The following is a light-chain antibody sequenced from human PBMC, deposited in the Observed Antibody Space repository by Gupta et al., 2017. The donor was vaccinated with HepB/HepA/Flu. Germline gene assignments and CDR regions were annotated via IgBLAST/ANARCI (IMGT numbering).Light chain of an antibody. CDR1: QSLVFSDGNTF. CDR2: QVS. J-gene: IGKJ4*01. CDR3: GQGKHLNT. V-gene: IGKV2-30*01. Sequence: DVVLTQSPRSLPVTLGQPASISCRSSQSLVFSDGNTFLHWFQQRPGQSPRRLLYQVSKRDSGVPERFSGSGSGTDFTLRSIRGEAEDVAIYYCGQGKHLNTFGGGTKVEIK.